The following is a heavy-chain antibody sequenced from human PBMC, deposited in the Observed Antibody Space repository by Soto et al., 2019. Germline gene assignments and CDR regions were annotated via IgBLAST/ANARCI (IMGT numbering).Heavy chain of an antibody. CDR3: ARESRYYGSGSYRWEKTIDY. V-gene: IGHV4-31*03. CDR1: GGSISSGGYY. CDR2: IYYSGST. Sequence: QVQLQESGPGLVKPSQTLSLTCTVSGGSISSGGYYWSWIRQHPGKGLEWIGYIYYSGSTYYNPSLKSRVTISVDTSKNQFSLKLSSVTAADTAVYYCARESRYYGSGSYRWEKTIDYWGQGTLVTVSS. D-gene: IGHD3-10*01. J-gene: IGHJ4*02.